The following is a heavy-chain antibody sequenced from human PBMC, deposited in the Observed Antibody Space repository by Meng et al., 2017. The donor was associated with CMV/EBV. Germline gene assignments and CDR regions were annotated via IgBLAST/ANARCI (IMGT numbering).Heavy chain of an antibody. D-gene: IGHD2-2*02. J-gene: IGHJ6*02. CDR3: ARDPYCSSTSCYTGTPLNYGMDV. CDR2: INHSGST. CDR1: GGSFSGYY. Sequence: SETLSLTCAVYGGSFSGYYWSWIRQPPGKGLEWIGEINHSGSTNYNPSLKSRVTISVDTSTSTVYMELSSLRSEDTAVYYCARDPYCSSTSCYTGTPLNYGMDVWGQGTTVTVSS. V-gene: IGHV4-34*01.